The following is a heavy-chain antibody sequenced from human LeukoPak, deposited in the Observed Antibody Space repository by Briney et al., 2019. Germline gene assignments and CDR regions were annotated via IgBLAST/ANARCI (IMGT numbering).Heavy chain of an antibody. CDR3: ARDTTWGVTPYDY. V-gene: IGHV1-69*13. D-gene: IGHD2-21*02. CDR2: IIPIFGTA. Sequence: GASVKVSCKASGGTFSSYAISWVRQAPGQGLEWMGGIIPIFGTANYAQKFQGRVTITADESTSTAYMELRSLRSDDTAVYYCARDTTWGVTPYDYWGQGTLVTVSS. J-gene: IGHJ4*02. CDR1: GGTFSSYA.